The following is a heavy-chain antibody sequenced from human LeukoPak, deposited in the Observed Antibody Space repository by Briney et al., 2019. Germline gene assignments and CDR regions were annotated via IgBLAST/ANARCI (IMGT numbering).Heavy chain of an antibody. V-gene: IGHV1-2*06. J-gene: IGHJ4*02. CDR3: AAYDSSGYYYARGSLDY. D-gene: IGHD3-22*01. CDR1: GYTFTGYY. Sequence: GASVKVSCKASGYTFTGYYMHWERQAPGQGLEWMGRINPNSGGTNYAQKFQGRVTMTRDTSISTAYMELSRLRSDDTAVYYCAAYDSSGYYYARGSLDYWGQGTLVTVSS. CDR2: INPNSGGT.